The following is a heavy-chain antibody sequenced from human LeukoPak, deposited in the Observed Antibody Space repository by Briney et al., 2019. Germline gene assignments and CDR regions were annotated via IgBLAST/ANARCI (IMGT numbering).Heavy chain of an antibody. J-gene: IGHJ5*02. V-gene: IGHV3-74*01. Sequence: GGSLRLSCAASGFTFSSYWMHWVRQAPGKGLVWVSRINSDGSSTSYADSVKGRFAISRDNAKNSLYLQMKSLSAEDTAVYHCARGKTSQNIVTRKTYNWFDPWGQGTLVTVSS. CDR3: ARGKTSQNIVTRKTYNWFDP. CDR2: INSDGSST. CDR1: GFTFSSYW. D-gene: IGHD2/OR15-2a*01.